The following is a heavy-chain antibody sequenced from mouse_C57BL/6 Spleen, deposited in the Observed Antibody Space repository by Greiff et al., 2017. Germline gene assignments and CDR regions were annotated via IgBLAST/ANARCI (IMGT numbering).Heavy chain of an antibody. J-gene: IGHJ4*01. Sequence: EVQLQQSGPGLVKPSQSLSLTCSVTGYSITSGYYWNWIRQFPGNKLEWMGYISYDGSNNYNPSLKNRISITRDTSKNQFFLKLNSVTTEDTATYYCARDGYRGDYYAMDYWGQGTSVTVSS. CDR2: ISYDGSN. CDR1: GYSITSGYY. D-gene: IGHD2-12*01. CDR3: ARDGYRGDYYAMDY. V-gene: IGHV3-6*01.